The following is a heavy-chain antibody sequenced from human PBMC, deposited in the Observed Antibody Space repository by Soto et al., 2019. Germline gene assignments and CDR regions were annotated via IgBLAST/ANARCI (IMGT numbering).Heavy chain of an antibody. CDR1: GYTFPSYD. V-gene: IGHV1-8*01. CDR2: MNPNSGNT. D-gene: IGHD1-1*01. CDR3: ARETALNYYYYGMDV. J-gene: IGHJ6*02. Sequence: QVQLVQSGAEVKKPGASVKVSCKASGYTFPSYDINWVRQATGQGLEWMGWMNPNSGNTGYAQKFQGRVTMTRNTSISTAYMELSSLRSEDTAVYYCARETALNYYYYGMDVWGQGTTVTVSS.